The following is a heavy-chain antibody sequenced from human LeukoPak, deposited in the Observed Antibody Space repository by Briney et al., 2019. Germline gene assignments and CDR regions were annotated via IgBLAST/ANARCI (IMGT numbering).Heavy chain of an antibody. CDR3: ARDRDNYDFWSGLTSYYFDY. J-gene: IGHJ4*02. V-gene: IGHV3-30*04. CDR2: ISYDGSNK. D-gene: IGHD3-3*01. Sequence: GGSLRLSCTASGFTFGDYAMSWVRQAPGKGLEWVAVISYDGSNKYYADSVKGRFTISRDNSKNTLYLQMNSLRAEDTAVYYCARDRDNYDFWSGLTSYYFDYWGQGTLVTVSS. CDR1: GFTFGDYA.